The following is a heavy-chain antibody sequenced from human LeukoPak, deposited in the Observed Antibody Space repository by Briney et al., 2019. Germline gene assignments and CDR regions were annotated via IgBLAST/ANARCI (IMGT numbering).Heavy chain of an antibody. CDR2: IYYSGST. Sequence: SETLSLTCAVDGGSLSGYYWSCIRQPPGNGLEWIGYIYYSGSTNYNPSLKSRATISADTSKNQFSLELSSVTAADTAVYYCARETSQKGAHYLDVWGKGTTVTISS. D-gene: IGHD3-16*01. CDR3: ARETSQKGAHYLDV. J-gene: IGHJ6*03. CDR1: GGSLSGYY. V-gene: IGHV4-59*01.